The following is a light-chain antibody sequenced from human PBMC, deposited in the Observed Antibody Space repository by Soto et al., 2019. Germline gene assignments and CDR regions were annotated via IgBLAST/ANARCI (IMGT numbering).Light chain of an antibody. CDR3: QQYNHWPLT. J-gene: IGKJ4*01. CDR1: QIVSSK. CDR2: DAS. V-gene: IGKV3-15*01. Sequence: EMVMTQSPVTLSVSPGERATLSCRASQIVSSKLAWYHQKPGQPPRLLIYDASIRATGIPARFSGSGSGTEFPLTIRSLQSEDFAVYYCQQYNHWPLTFRGGPKVEIK.